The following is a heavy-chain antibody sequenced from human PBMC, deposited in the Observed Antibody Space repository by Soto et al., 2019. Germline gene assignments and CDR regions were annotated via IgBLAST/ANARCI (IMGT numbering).Heavy chain of an antibody. CDR2: IWYDGSNK. CDR1: GFTFSSYG. D-gene: IGHD5-18*01. J-gene: IGHJ6*02. CDR3: ASDTARDTVLFYYGRDV. V-gene: IGHV3-33*01. Sequence: PGGSLRLSCAGSGFTFSSYGMPWVRQAPGKGLEWVAVIWYDGSNKYYADSVKGRFTISRDNSKNTLYLQMNSLRAEDTAVYYCASDTARDTVLFYYGRDVWGQGTTVTDS.